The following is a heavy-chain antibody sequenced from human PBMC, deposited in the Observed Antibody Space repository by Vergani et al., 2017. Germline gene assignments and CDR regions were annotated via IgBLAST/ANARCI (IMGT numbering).Heavy chain of an antibody. Sequence: QVQLVESGGGVVQPGRSLRLSCAASGFTFSSYGMHWVRQAPGKGLEWVAVISYDGSNKYYADSVKGRFTISRDNSKNTLYLQMNNLRAEDTAVYYCARDGDYVWGSYRYWFDPWGQGTLVTVSS. CDR3: ARDGDYVWGSYRYWFDP. J-gene: IGHJ5*02. V-gene: IGHV3-30*03. CDR1: GFTFSSYG. CDR2: ISYDGSNK. D-gene: IGHD3-16*02.